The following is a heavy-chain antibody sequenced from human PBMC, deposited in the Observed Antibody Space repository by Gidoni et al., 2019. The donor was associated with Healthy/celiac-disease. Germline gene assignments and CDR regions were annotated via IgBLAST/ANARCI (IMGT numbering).Heavy chain of an antibody. CDR1: AFSLSSSGVG. D-gene: IGHD6-13*01. V-gene: IGHV2-5*02. CDR3: AHRPSGMQQLDY. Sequence: QTTLMESGPTLLKPTQTLTLTCTFSAFSLSSSGVGVGWTRQPPGKALEWLALIYWDDDKRYSPSLKSRLTITKDTSKNQVVLTMTNMDPVDTATYCCAHRPSGMQQLDYWGQGTLATVSS. J-gene: IGHJ4*02. CDR2: IYWDDDK.